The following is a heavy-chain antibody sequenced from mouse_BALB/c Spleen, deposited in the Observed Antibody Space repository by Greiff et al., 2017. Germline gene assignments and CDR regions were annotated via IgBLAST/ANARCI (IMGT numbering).Heavy chain of an antibody. CDR1: GYSFTGYN. D-gene: IGHD1-1*02. V-gene: IGHV1S135*01. CDR3: ARVVCCYAMDY. Sequence: EVQLQQSGPELGKPGASVKISCKASGYSFTGYNMYWVKQSHRKSLEWIGYIDHYNGGTSYNQKYKGMATLTVDKAYSTAYMQLNSLTSEDSAIYYCARVVCCYAMDYWGQGTSVTVSS. CDR2: IDHYNGGT. J-gene: IGHJ4*01.